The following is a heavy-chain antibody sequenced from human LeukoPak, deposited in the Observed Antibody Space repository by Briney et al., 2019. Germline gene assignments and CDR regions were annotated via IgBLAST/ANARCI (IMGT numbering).Heavy chain of an antibody. D-gene: IGHD1-26*01. CDR3: ARAPPYRSGSYYY. V-gene: IGHV1-69*02. CDR1: GGTFSSYT. J-gene: IGHJ4*02. CDR2: IIPILGIA. Sequence: ASVKVSCKASGGTFSSYTISWVRQAPGQGLEWMGRIIPILGIANYAQKLQGSVTITADKSTSTAYMELSSLRSEDTAVYYCARAPPYRSGSYYYWGQGTLVTVSS.